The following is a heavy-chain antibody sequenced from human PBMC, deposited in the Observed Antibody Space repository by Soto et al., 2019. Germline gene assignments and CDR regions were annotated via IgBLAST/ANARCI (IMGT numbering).Heavy chain of an antibody. CDR3: ARGFTVLPEGGGDSRNYYFDY. D-gene: IGHD2-21*02. CDR1: GGSISRSTYY. Sequence: SETLSLTCTVSGGSISRSTYYWGWIRQPPGKGLEWIGSIYFGGSTYYNPSLTSRVTISVDTSKNQFSLKLSSVTAADTAVYYCARGFTVLPEGGGDSRNYYFDYWGQGTLVTVSS. CDR2: IYFGGST. J-gene: IGHJ4*02. V-gene: IGHV4-39*01.